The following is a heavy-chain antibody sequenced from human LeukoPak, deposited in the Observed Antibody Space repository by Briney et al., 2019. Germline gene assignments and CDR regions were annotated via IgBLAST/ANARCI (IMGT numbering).Heavy chain of an antibody. V-gene: IGHV3-9*01. CDR2: ISWNSGSI. CDR3: AREYSSLGWCYMDV. CDR1: GFTFDDYA. Sequence: GRSLRLSCAASGFTFDDYAMHWVRQAPGKGLEWVSGISWNSGSIGYADSVKGRFTISRDSSKNTLYLQMNSLGVEDTAVYYCAREYSSLGWCYMDVWGKGTTVTVSS. J-gene: IGHJ6*03. D-gene: IGHD6-13*01.